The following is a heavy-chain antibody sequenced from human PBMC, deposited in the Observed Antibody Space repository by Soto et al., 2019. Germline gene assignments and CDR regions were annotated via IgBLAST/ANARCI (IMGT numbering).Heavy chain of an antibody. CDR3: TRQGDLYYGSGDY. CDR2: IRSKANSYAT. Sequence: GGSLRLSCAASGFTFSGSAMHWVRQASGKGLEWVGRIRSKANSYATAYAASVKGRFTISRDDSKNTAYLQMNSLKTEDTAVYYCTRQGDLYYGSGDYWGQGTLVTVSS. J-gene: IGHJ4*02. D-gene: IGHD3-10*01. CDR1: GFTFSGSA. V-gene: IGHV3-73*01.